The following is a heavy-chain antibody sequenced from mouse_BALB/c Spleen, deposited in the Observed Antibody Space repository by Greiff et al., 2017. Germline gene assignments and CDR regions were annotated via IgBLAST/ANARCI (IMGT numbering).Heavy chain of an antibody. J-gene: IGHJ4*01. CDR1: GFSLTSYG. V-gene: IGHV2-9*02. Sequence: QVQLKESGPGLVAPSQSLSITCTVSGFSLTSYGVHWVRQPPGKGLEWLGVIWAGGSTNYNSALMSRLSISKDNSKSQVFLKMNSLQTDDTAMYYCAREPHYYGSSYEAMDYWGQGTSVTVSS. CDR2: IWAGGST. D-gene: IGHD1-1*01. CDR3: AREPHYYGSSYEAMDY.